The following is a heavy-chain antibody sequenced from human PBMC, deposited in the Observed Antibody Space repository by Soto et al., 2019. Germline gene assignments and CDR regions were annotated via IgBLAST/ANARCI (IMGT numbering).Heavy chain of an antibody. CDR2: IDPSDSYT. Sequence: GESLKISCKGSGYSFTSYWISWVRQMPGKGLEWMGRIDPSDSYTNYSPSFQVHVTISADPSISTAYLQWSSLKASDTAMYYCARVSIAAAGIDWFGPWGQGTLVIVSS. V-gene: IGHV5-10-1*01. CDR3: ARVSIAAAGIDWFGP. CDR1: GYSFTSYW. D-gene: IGHD6-13*01. J-gene: IGHJ5*02.